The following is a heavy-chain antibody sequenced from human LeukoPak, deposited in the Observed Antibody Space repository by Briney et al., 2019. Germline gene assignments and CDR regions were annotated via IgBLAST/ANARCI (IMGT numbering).Heavy chain of an antibody. Sequence: SETLSLTCAVSGYSISSGYYWGWIRQPPGKGLEWIGSIYHSGSTYYNPSLKSRVTISVDTSKNQFSLKLSSVTAADTAVYYCTRDPTIFGVAQAVFDYWGQETLVTVSS. D-gene: IGHD3-3*01. CDR3: TRDPTIFGVAQAVFDY. J-gene: IGHJ4*02. V-gene: IGHV4-38-2*02. CDR2: IYHSGST. CDR1: GYSISSGYY.